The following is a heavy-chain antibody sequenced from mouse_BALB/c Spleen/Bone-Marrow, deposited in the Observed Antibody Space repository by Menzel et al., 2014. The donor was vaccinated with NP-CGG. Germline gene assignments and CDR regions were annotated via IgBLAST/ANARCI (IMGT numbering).Heavy chain of an antibody. D-gene: IGHD1-2*01. CDR1: GFTFSDYY. Sequence: EVKLVESGGGLVKPGGSLKLSCAASGFTFSDYYMYWVRQTPEKRLEWVETISDGGSYTYYPDSVKGRFTISRDNAKNNLYLQMSSLKSEDTAMYYCARVLRPHYYAMDYWGQGTSVTVSS. V-gene: IGHV5-4*02. CDR2: ISDGGSYT. J-gene: IGHJ4*01. CDR3: ARVLRPHYYAMDY.